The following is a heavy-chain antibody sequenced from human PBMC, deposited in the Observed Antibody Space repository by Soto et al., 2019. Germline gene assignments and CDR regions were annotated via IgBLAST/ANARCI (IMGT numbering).Heavy chain of an antibody. J-gene: IGHJ6*02. CDR2: IYPGDSDT. CDR3: ARLLFNFDFFIGYYNVHHYYGIDX. V-gene: IGHV5-51*01. Sequence: GESLKLSCKGSGYSFTSYWIGWVRQMPGKGLEWMGIIYPGDSDTRYSPSFQGQVTISADKSINTVYLHWSSLKASDTAMYYCARLLFNFDFFIGYYNVHHYYGIDXWGQGTMFTVS. D-gene: IGHD3-9*01. CDR1: GYSFTSYW.